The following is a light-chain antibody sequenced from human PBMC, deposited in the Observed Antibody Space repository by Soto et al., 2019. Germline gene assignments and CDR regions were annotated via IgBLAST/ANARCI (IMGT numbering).Light chain of an antibody. CDR2: GAS. J-gene: IGKJ1*01. CDR3: QQYGSSPWT. CDR1: QSVSRTY. V-gene: IGKV3-20*01. Sequence: NVLTQSPGTLSLSPGERATLSCRASQSVSRTYLAWYQQKPGQAPRLLIYGASSRATGTPDRFSGSGFGTDFTLTISRLEPEDFAVYYCQQYGSSPWTFGQGTKVEIK.